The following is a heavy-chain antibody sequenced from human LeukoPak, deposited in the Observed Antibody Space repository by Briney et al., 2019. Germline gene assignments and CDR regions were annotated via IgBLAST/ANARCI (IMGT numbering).Heavy chain of an antibody. Sequence: GGSLRLSCAASGFTFSSYGMHWVRQAPGKGLEWVAFIRYDGSNKYYAGSVKGRFTISRDNSKNTLYLQMNSLRAEDTAVYYCANYPSSWYPTADYYYYMDVWGKGTTVTVSS. D-gene: IGHD6-13*01. CDR2: IRYDGSNK. J-gene: IGHJ6*03. V-gene: IGHV3-30*02. CDR3: ANYPSSWYPTADYYYYMDV. CDR1: GFTFSSYG.